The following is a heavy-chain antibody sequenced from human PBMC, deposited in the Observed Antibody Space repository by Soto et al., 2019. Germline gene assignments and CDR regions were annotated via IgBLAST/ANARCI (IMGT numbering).Heavy chain of an antibody. CDR1: GFHFSSYA. CDR3: P. CDR2: ISYDGSNK. J-gene: IGHJ5*02. D-gene: IGHD6-13*01. V-gene: IGHV3-30-3*01. Sequence: GGSLRLSCAASGFHFSSYATHWVRQAPGKGLEWVAVISYDGSNKYYADSLKLSSVTAADTAVYYCARGGYSSSWYEERDWFDPWGQGTLVTVSS.